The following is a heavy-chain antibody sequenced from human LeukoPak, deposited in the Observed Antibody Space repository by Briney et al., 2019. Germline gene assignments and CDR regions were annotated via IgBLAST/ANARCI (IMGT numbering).Heavy chain of an antibody. J-gene: IGHJ4*02. V-gene: IGHV3-64D*06. CDR3: VRDLLPGYSSGWSMNY. CDR2: ISSNGGST. CDR1: GFTFSSYA. Sequence: GGSLRLSCSASGFTFSSYAMHWVRQAPGKGLEYISSISSNGGSTYYADSVKGRFTISRDNSKNTLYLQMSSLRAEDTAVYYCVRDLLPGYSSGWSMNYWGQGALVTVSS. D-gene: IGHD6-19*01.